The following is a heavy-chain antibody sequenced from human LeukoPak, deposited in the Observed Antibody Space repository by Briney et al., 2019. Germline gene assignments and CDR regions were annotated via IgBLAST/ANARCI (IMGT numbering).Heavy chain of an antibody. V-gene: IGHV1-2*02. Sequence: ASVKVSCKASGYTFTGYYMHWLRQAPGQGLEWMGWINPNSGGTNYAQKFQGRVTMTRDTSISTAYMELSRLRSDDTAVYYCARGGLGYCSGGSCYSPDYWGQGTLVTVSS. CDR2: INPNSGGT. D-gene: IGHD2-15*01. CDR3: ARGGLGYCSGGSCYSPDY. J-gene: IGHJ4*02. CDR1: GYTFTGYY.